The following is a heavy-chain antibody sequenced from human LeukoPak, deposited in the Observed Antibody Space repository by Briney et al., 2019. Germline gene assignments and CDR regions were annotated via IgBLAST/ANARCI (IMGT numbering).Heavy chain of an antibody. CDR2: VNSDGSST. CDR1: GFTFTSYW. V-gene: IGHV3-74*01. Sequence: GGSLRLSCAASGFTFTSYWMRWVRQAPGKGLVWVSRVNSDGSSTTYADSVKGRFTISRDNAKNTLYLQMNSLRAEDTAVYYCARGERYGDYNPPIDCWGQGTLVIVSS. D-gene: IGHD4-17*01. J-gene: IGHJ4*02. CDR3: ARGERYGDYNPPIDC.